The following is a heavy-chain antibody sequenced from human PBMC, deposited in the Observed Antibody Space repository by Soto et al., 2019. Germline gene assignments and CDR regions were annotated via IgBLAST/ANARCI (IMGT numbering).Heavy chain of an antibody. CDR2: ISGSGGST. D-gene: IGHD1-26*01. J-gene: IGHJ4*02. CDR1: GFTFSSYA. CDR3: GQWELPGLPSPTGDY. Sequence: GGSLRLSCAASGFTFSSYAMSWVRQAPGKGLEWVSAISGSGGSTYYADSVKGRFTISRDNSKNTLYLQMNSLRAEDTAVYYCGQWELPGLPSPTGDYWGQGTLVTVSS. V-gene: IGHV3-23*01.